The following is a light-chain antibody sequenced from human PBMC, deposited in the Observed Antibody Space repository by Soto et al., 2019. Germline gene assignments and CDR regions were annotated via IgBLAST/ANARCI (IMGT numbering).Light chain of an antibody. CDR2: DNS. CDR3: ATWDSKLSAVV. Sequence: QSVLTQPPSMSAAPGQKVPISCSGSSSNIGDNFVSSYQHLPGTAPKLLIFDNSQRPSEIPDRFFGSKSGTIATLAITGPQTGDEAVYYCATWDSKLSAVVFGGGTKLTVL. V-gene: IGLV1-51*01. J-gene: IGLJ2*01. CDR1: SSNIGDNF.